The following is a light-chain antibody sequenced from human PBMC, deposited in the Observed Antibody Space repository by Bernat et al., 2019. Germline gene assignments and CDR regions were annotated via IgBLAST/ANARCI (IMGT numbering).Light chain of an antibody. J-gene: IGKJ5*01. V-gene: IGKV1-39*01. Sequence: DIQMTQSPSSLSASVGDRVTITCRASQGISGYLNWYQQKPGRAPNLLIYAASSLQSGVPSRFSGSGSGTDFTLTISSLQPEDFATYYCQQSYSSPRTFSQGTRLEIK. CDR1: QGISGY. CDR2: AAS. CDR3: QQSYSSPRT.